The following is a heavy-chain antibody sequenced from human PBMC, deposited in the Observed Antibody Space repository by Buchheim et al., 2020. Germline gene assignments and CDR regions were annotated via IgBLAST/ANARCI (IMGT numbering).Heavy chain of an antibody. CDR2: INPHSGVT. D-gene: IGHD3-10*01. Sequence: QVQLVQSGAEVKNPGASVKVSCKASGYTFTGYYLHWVRQAPGQGLEWMGWINPHSGVTNYAQKFQDWVTMTRDTSISTAYMELSRLRSDDTAVYYCARNAYYGSGSYYSGHYYYYYGMDVWGQGT. J-gene: IGHJ6*02. CDR1: GYTFTGYY. V-gene: IGHV1-2*04. CDR3: ARNAYYGSGSYYSGHYYYYYGMDV.